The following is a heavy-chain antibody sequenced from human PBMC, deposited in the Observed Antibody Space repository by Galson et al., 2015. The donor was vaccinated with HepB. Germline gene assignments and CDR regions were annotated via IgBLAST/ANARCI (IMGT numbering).Heavy chain of an antibody. V-gene: IGHV1-18*04. J-gene: IGHJ4*02. CDR1: GYTFTSYG. CDR2: ISAYNGNT. Sequence: SVKVSCKASGYTFTSYGISWVRQAPGQGLEWMGWISAYNGNTNYAQKLQGRVTMTTDTSTSTAYMELRSLRSDDTAVYYCARDHGVVRGVIPFYYWGQGTLVTVSS. D-gene: IGHD3-10*01. CDR3: ARDHGVVRGVIPFYY.